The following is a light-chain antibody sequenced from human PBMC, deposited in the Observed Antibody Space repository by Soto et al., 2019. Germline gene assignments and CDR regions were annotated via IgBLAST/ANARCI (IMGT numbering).Light chain of an antibody. Sequence: EIVLTQSPGTLSLSPGERATLSCRASQSVSNNYLAWYQQKPGQAPRLLIYGASNRATGIPDRFSGSGSGTDFTLTISRLEPEDFAVYDCQQYGSSTETFGQGTKVDIK. CDR1: QSVSNNY. CDR2: GAS. V-gene: IGKV3-20*01. CDR3: QQYGSSTET. J-gene: IGKJ1*01.